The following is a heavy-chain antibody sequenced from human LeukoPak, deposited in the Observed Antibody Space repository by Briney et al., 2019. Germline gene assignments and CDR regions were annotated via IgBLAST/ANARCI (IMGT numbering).Heavy chain of an antibody. J-gene: IGHJ4*02. Sequence: GGSRRLSCAASGFTFNSYGMHWVRQAPGKGLEGVAVIWYDQIKKYYADSVKGRFTISKDNSKNTLYLQMNSLRVEDTAVYYCAREVPPVAKYYFDYWGQGTLVTVSS. CDR1: GFTFNSYG. CDR2: IWYDQIKK. V-gene: IGHV3-33*01. CDR3: AREVPPVAKYYFDY. D-gene: IGHD2-2*01.